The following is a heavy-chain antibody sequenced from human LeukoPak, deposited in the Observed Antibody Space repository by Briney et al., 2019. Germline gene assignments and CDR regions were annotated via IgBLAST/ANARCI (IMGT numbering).Heavy chain of an antibody. Sequence: NSSETLSLTCTVSGGSISSSSYYLALIRQPPGKGLEWIGSIYYSGSTYYNPSLKSRVTISVDTSKNQFSLKLSSVTAADTAVYYCARLGSGSFGNWGQGTLVTVSS. V-gene: IGHV4-39*01. CDR3: ARLGSGSFGN. D-gene: IGHD3-10*01. CDR2: IYYSGST. CDR1: GGSISSSSYY. J-gene: IGHJ4*02.